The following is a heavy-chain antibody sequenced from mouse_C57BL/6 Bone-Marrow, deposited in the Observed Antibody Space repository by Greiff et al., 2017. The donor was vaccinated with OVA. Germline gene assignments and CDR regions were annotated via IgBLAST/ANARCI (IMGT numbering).Heavy chain of an antibody. CDR3: ARDYYGSSPWCAY. CDR1: GYSITSGYY. J-gene: IGHJ3*01. V-gene: IGHV3-6*01. D-gene: IGHD1-1*01. CDR2: ISYDGSN. Sequence: ESGPGLVKPSQSLSLTCSVTGYSITSGYYWNWIRQFPGNKLEWMGYISYDGSNNYNPSLKNRISITRDTSKNQFFLKLNSVTTEDTATYYCARDYYGSSPWCAYGGQGTLVTVSA.